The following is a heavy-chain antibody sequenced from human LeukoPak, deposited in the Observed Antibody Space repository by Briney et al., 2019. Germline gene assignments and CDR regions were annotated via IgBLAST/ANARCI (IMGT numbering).Heavy chain of an antibody. V-gene: IGHV3-7*03. CDR1: GFTFSSYW. CDR3: ARDWFDGDYDRFDY. CDR2: INQDGSQK. Sequence: GGSLRLSCAVSGFTFSSYWMSWVRQAPGKGLEWVANINQDGSQKLSVDSVKGRFTISRDNAKNSLSLQMNSLRVEDTAVYYCARDWFDGDYDRFDYWGQGTLVTVSS. J-gene: IGHJ4*02. D-gene: IGHD4-17*01.